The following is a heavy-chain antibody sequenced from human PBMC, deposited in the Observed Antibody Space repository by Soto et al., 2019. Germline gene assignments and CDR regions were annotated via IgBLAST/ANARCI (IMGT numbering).Heavy chain of an antibody. J-gene: IGHJ4*02. D-gene: IGHD4-17*01. V-gene: IGHV4-30-4*01. Sequence: QVQLQESGPGLVKPSQTLSLTCTVSGGSISSGDYYWSWIRQPPGKGLEWIGYIYYSGSTYYNPSLKSRVTISVDTSKNQFSLKRSSVTAADTAVYYCARAHDYGDSTFDYWGQGTLVTVSS. CDR2: IYYSGST. CDR3: ARAHDYGDSTFDY. CDR1: GGSISSGDYY.